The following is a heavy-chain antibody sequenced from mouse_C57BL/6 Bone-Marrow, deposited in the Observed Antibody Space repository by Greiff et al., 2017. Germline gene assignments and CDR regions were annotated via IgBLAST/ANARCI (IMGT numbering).Heavy chain of an antibody. CDR3: TRDPGTAWFAY. D-gene: IGHD2-14*01. J-gene: IGHJ3*01. CDR1: GFTFSSYA. V-gene: IGHV5-9-1*02. CDR2: ISRGGDYI. Sequence: EVKLVASGEGLVKPGGSLKLSCAASGFTFSSYALSWVRQTPEKRLEWVAYISRGGDYIYYADTVKGRFPISRDNARKTLYLQMSSLKSEDTAMYYCTRDPGTAWFAYWGQGTLVTVSA.